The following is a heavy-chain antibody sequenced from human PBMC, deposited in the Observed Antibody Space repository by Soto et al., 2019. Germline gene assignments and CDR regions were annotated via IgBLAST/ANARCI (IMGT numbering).Heavy chain of an antibody. CDR3: VREISLSAGSYFDY. CDR2: ISSSSYTI. V-gene: IGHV3-48*02. D-gene: IGHD3-10*01. CDR1: GFTFNTYN. J-gene: IGHJ4*02. Sequence: GGSLRLSCTASGFTFNTYNMNWVRQAPGKGLEWVSYISSSSYTIKYADSVEGRFTVSRDNGKKSLYLQMNSLRDEDTAVYFSVREISLSAGSYFDYWGQGTLVSVSS.